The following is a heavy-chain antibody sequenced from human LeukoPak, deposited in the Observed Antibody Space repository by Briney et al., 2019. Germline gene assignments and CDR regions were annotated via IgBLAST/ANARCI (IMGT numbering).Heavy chain of an antibody. V-gene: IGHV3-23*01. CDR2: ISASGGST. CDR1: GFTFSSSA. D-gene: IGHD3-9*01. J-gene: IGHJ4*02. Sequence: QAGGSLRLSCAASGFTFSSSAMSWVRQVPGKGLEWVSGISASGGSTSYADSVKGRFTISRDNSKNTLYLQMNSLRAEDTAVYYCAKTPLTRGGSGYWGQGTLVTVSS. CDR3: AKTPLTRGGSGY.